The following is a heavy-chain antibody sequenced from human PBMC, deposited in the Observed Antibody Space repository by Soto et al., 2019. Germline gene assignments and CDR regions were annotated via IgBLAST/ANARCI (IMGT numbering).Heavy chain of an antibody. V-gene: IGHV3-23*01. CDR3: AKKTDSSSPWGALDI. CDR2: ISGSGGST. Sequence: EVQLLESGGGLVQPGGSLTLSCAASGFTFSSYAMSWVRQAPAQGLQWVSGISGSGGSTYYADSVKGRFTISRDSSKNTLYLQRDSLRVEDTAVYYCAKKTDSSSPWGALDIWGQGTMVSV. D-gene: IGHD6-19*01. CDR1: GFTFSSYA. J-gene: IGHJ3*02.